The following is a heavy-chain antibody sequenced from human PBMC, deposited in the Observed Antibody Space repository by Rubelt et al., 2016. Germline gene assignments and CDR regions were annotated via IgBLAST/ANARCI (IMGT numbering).Heavy chain of an antibody. V-gene: IGHV1-18*01. CDR3: ARGSLPAAIFWFDP. D-gene: IGHD2-2*01. CDR2: ISAYNGNT. CDR1: GYTFTSYG. Sequence: QVQLVQSGAEVKKPGASVKVSCKASGYTFTSYGISWVRQAPGQGLEWMGWISAYNGNTNLAERLQVGGRIGADESTRTAYMERRSLRSGDTAVYYCARGSLPAAIFWFDPWGQGTLVTVSS. J-gene: IGHJ5*02.